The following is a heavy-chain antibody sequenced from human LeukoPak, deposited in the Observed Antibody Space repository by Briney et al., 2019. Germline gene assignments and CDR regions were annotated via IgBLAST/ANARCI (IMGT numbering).Heavy chain of an antibody. V-gene: IGHV1-69*13. D-gene: IGHD2-2*01. CDR3: ARVGCSSTSCYEPYNWFDP. CDR2: IILIFGTA. Sequence: GASVKVSCKASGGTFSSYAVSWVRQAPGQGLEWMGGIILIFGTANYAQKFQGRVTITADESTSTAYMELSSLRSEDTAVYYCARVGCSSTSCYEPYNWFDPWGQGTLVTVSS. CDR1: GGTFSSYA. J-gene: IGHJ5*02.